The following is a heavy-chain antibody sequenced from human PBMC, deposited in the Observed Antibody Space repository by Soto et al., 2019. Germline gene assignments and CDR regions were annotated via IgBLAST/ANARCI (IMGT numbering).Heavy chain of an antibody. V-gene: IGHV3-48*01. CDR1: GFTVSSYA. CDR3: ARENIRFLEWFALDYYYMDV. J-gene: IGHJ6*03. D-gene: IGHD3-3*01. CDR2: SISTSI. Sequence: HPGGSLRLSCAASGFTVSSYALNWVRQAPGKGLEWVSSISTSIYYADSVKGRFTISRDTAKNSLYLQMNSLRAEDTAVYYCARENIRFLEWFALDYYYMDVWGKGTTVTVSS.